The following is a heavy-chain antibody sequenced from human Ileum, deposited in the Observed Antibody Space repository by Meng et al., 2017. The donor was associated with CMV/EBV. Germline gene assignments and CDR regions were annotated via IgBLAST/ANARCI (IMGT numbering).Heavy chain of an antibody. V-gene: IGHV4-31*03. D-gene: IGHD6-19*01. J-gene: IGHJ4*02. CDR3: TRVRSSGSYFDS. Sequence: QVQLQESGPGLVTPSQTLSLTCSVSGGSISSGGYYWSWIRQHPGKGLEWIAYIYYNGNTYYNPSLRNRVTISLDTSKNHFSLNLSSVTAADTAVYYCTRVRSSGSYFDSWGQGTLAPSPQ. CDR1: GGSISSGGYY. CDR2: IYYNGNT.